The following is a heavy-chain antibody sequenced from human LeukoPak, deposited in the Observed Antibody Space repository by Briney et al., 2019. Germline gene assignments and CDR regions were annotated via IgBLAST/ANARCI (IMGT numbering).Heavy chain of an antibody. V-gene: IGHV3-48*04. D-gene: IGHD3-10*01. Sequence: PGGSLRLSCAASGFTFSSYSMNWVRQAPGKGLEWVSYISSSSSTIYYADSVKGRFTISRDNAKNSLYLQMNSLRAEDTAVYYCARDVRGFTMVRGVTVAFDYWGQGTLVTVSS. CDR2: ISSSSSTI. CDR1: GFTFSSYS. J-gene: IGHJ4*02. CDR3: ARDVRGFTMVRGVTVAFDY.